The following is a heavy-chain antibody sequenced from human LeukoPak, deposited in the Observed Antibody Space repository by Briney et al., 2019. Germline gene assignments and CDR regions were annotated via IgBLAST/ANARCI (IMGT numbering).Heavy chain of an antibody. Sequence: SVKVSCKASGGTFSSYAISWVRQAPGQGLEWMGGIIPIFGTANYAQKFQGRVTITTDESTSTAYMELSSLRSEDTAVYHCARCGGDHHYYYYMDVWGKGTTVTVSS. CDR1: GGTFSSYA. V-gene: IGHV1-69*05. CDR3: ARCGGDHHYYYYMDV. CDR2: IIPIFGTA. J-gene: IGHJ6*03. D-gene: IGHD2-21*02.